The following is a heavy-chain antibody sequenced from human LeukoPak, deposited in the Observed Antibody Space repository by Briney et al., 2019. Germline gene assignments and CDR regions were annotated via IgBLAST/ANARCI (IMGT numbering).Heavy chain of an antibody. CDR1: GYTFTKYG. CDR3: ARDGFSSSWPYYLDF. V-gene: IGHV1-18*01. Sequence: GASVKVSCKASGYTFTKYGISWVRQAPAQGLEWMGWISTYNGNTDYAQKFQGRVTMTTDTSTSTAYMELRSLRSDDTAVYYCARDGFSSSWPYYLDFWGQGSLVTVSS. J-gene: IGHJ4*02. CDR2: ISTYNGNT. D-gene: IGHD6-13*01.